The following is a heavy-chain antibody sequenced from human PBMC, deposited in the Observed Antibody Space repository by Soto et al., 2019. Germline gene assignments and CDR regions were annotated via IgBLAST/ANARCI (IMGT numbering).Heavy chain of an antibody. V-gene: IGHV4-59*01. Sequence: SETLSLTCTVSGGSISSYYWSWIRQPPGKGLEWIGYIYYSGSTNYNPSLKSRVTISVDTSKNQFSLKLSSVTAADTAVYYCARVVRGVIAGYGMDVWGQGTTVTVSS. CDR2: IYYSGST. J-gene: IGHJ6*02. CDR1: GGSISSYY. D-gene: IGHD3-10*01. CDR3: ARVVRGVIAGYGMDV.